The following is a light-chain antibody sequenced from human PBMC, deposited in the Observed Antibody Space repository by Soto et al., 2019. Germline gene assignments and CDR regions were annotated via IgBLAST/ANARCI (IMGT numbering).Light chain of an antibody. CDR1: ESISSY. V-gene: IGKV3-11*01. J-gene: IGKJ4*01. CDR2: DAS. CDR3: QQRSKWPLT. Sequence: EIVLTQSPATLSLSPGERATLSCRASESISSYLAWYQQRPGQAPSLLIYDASNRATGIPARFSGSGSGTAFTLTIDNLEPEDFAFYYCQQRSKWPLTFGGGTKVEI.